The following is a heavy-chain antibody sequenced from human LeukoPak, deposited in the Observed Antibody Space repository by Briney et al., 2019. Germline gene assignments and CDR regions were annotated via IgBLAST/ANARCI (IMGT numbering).Heavy chain of an antibody. CDR3: ATLGDYYYYGMDV. Sequence: SETLSLTCTVSGGSISSYYWSWIRQPPGKGLEWIGYIYYIGSTNYNPSLKRRVTMSVDTSKNQFSLKLSSVTAADTAVYYCATLGDYYYYGMDVWGQGTTVTVSS. CDR2: IYYIGST. V-gene: IGHV4-59*03. D-gene: IGHD3-16*01. J-gene: IGHJ6*02. CDR1: GGSISSYY.